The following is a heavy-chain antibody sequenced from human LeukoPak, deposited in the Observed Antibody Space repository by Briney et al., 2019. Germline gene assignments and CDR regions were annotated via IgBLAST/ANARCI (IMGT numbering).Heavy chain of an antibody. CDR3: ARARRITIFGVVTHGMDV. Sequence: ASVKVSCKASGGTFSSYAISWVRQAPGQGLEWMGGIIPIFGTANYAQKFQGRVTITADESTSTAYMELSSLRSEDTAVHYCARARRITIFGVVTHGMDVWGQGTTVTVSS. CDR2: IIPIFGTA. CDR1: GGTFSSYA. V-gene: IGHV1-69*01. J-gene: IGHJ6*01. D-gene: IGHD3-3*01.